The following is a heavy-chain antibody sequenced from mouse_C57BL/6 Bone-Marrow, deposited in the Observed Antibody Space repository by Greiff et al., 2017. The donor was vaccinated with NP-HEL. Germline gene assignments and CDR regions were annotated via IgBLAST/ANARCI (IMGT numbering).Heavy chain of an antibody. CDR2: IDPSDSYT. Sequence: LQLQQPGAELVRPGTSVKLSCKASGYTFTSYWMHWVKQRPGQGLEWIGVIDPSDSYTNYNQKFKGKATLTVDTSSSTAYMQLSSLTSEDSAVYYCAREGGITTVVKDYAMDYWGQGTSVTVSS. CDR3: AREGGITTVVKDYAMDY. D-gene: IGHD1-1*01. V-gene: IGHV1-59*01. J-gene: IGHJ4*01. CDR1: GYTFTSYW.